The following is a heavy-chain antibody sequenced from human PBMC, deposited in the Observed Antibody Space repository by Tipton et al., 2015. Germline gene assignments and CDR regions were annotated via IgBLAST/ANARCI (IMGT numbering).Heavy chain of an antibody. CDR3: ARDGSGSLSWFDP. Sequence: LRLSCAISGDSVSSNTAAWHWIRQSPSRGLEWLGRTYYRSNWNNDYAVSVKSRITITPDTSKNQFSLQLNSVTPEDTAVYYCARDGSGSLSWFDPWGQGTLVTVSS. V-gene: IGHV6-1*01. J-gene: IGHJ5*02. CDR2: TYYRSNWNN. D-gene: IGHD3-10*01. CDR1: GDSVSSNTAA.